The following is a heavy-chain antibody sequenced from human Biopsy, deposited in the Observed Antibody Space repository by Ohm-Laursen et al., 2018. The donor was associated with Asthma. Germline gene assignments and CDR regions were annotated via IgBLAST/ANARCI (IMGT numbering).Heavy chain of an antibody. CDR3: ARKAGSCISRTCYSLDF. J-gene: IGHJ4*02. V-gene: IGHV1-69*13. D-gene: IGHD2-2*01. CDR1: GGTFNTYV. CDR2: INSVFGTT. Sequence: ASVKVSCKSLGGTFNTYVIGWVRQAPGQGLEWMGGINSVFGTTTYPQKFQDRVMITADDSTSTVYMELSSPRSEDTAVYYCARKAGSCISRTCYSLDFWGQGTLVTVSP.